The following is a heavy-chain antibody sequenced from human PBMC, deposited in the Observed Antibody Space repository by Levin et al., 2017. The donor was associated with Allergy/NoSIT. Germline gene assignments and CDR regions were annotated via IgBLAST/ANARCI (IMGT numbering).Heavy chain of an antibody. J-gene: IGHJ6*03. Sequence: PGGSLRLSCTVSGGSISSFYWNWIQQPPGKGLEWVGYISYSGSTSYNPSLKSRVTISVDTSKNQFSLKLSSVTAADTAIYYCARYYHDSGTYGYFMDVWGKGTTVTVSS. CDR3: ARYYHDSGTYGYFMDV. CDR2: ISYSGST. CDR1: GGSISSFY. V-gene: IGHV4-59*01. D-gene: IGHD3-10*01.